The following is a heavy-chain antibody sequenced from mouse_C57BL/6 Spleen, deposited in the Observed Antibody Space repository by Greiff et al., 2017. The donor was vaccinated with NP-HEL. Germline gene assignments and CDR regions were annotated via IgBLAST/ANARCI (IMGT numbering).Heavy chain of an antibody. D-gene: IGHD1-1*01. CDR1: GYTFTDYE. CDR2: IDPETGGT. Sequence: VQLQQSGAELVRPGASVTLSCKASGYTFTDYEMHWVKQTPVHGLEWIGAIDPETGGTAYNQKFKGKAILTADKSSSTAYMELRSLTSEDSAGYYCTTGGSSYYAMDYWGQGTSVTVSS. CDR3: TTGGSSYYAMDY. J-gene: IGHJ4*01. V-gene: IGHV1-15*01.